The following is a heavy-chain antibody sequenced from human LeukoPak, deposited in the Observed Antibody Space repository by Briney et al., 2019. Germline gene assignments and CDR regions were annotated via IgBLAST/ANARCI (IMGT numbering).Heavy chain of an antibody. CDR3: AKDRGSSWYEPDAFDI. Sequence: GGSLRLSCAASGFTFSSYSMNWVRQAPGKGLEWVSSISSSSSYIYYADSVKGRFTISRDNAKNSLYLQMNSLRAEDTAVYYCAKDRGSSWYEPDAFDIWGQGTMVTVSS. CDR1: GFTFSSYS. CDR2: ISSSSSYI. V-gene: IGHV3-21*01. J-gene: IGHJ3*02. D-gene: IGHD6-13*01.